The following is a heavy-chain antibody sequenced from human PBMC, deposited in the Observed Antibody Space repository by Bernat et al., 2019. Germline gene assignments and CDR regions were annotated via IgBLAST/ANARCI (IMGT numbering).Heavy chain of an antibody. J-gene: IGHJ4*02. Sequence: EVQLVESGGGLVQPGGSLRLSCAASGFTFNTLWMYWVRQAPGKGLVWVSRINSDGSYTTYADSVKGRFTISRDNAKNTLYLQMNSLRVEDTAVYYCARGGVTFGGVIAQWGQGTLVTVSS. CDR3: ARGGVTFGGVIAQ. V-gene: IGHV3-74*01. CDR1: GFTFNTLW. D-gene: IGHD3-16*02. CDR2: INSDGSYT.